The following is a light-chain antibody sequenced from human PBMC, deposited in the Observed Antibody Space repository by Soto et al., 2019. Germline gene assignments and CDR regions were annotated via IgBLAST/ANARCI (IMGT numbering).Light chain of an antibody. CDR2: VNSDGSH. Sequence: QSVLTQSPSASASLGASVKLTCTLSSGHCGYAIAWHQQQPEKGPRYLMKVNSDGSHSKGDGIPDRFSGSSSGGDRYLTISSLQSEDEADYYCPTWGTGIVVFGGGTKVTVL. CDR1: SGHCGYA. CDR3: PTWGTGIVV. V-gene: IGLV4-69*01. J-gene: IGLJ3*02.